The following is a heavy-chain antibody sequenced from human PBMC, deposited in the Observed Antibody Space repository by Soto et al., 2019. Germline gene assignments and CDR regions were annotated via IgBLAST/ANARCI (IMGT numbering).Heavy chain of an antibody. CDR3: ARDSYSSSWYYHYYYGMDV. J-gene: IGHJ6*02. V-gene: IGHV1-69*01. CDR2: IIPIFGTA. Sequence: QVQLVQSGAEVKKPGSSVKVSCKASGGTFSSYAISWVRQAPGQGLEWMGGIIPIFGTANYAQKFQGRVTITADESTSKDYMELSSLRSEDTAVYYCARDSYSSSWYYHYYYGMDVWGQGTTVTVSS. CDR1: GGTFSSYA. D-gene: IGHD6-13*01.